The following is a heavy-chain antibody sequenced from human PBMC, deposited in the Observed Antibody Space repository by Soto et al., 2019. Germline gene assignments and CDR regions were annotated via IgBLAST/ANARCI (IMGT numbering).Heavy chain of an antibody. CDR2: IYPGDSDT. CDR3: ADGGEWSFNFDY. CDR1: GCSFTSYW. D-gene: IGHD2-8*01. V-gene: IGHV5-51*01. Sequence: PGESLTISCKGSGCSFTSYWIGWLRQMPGKGLEWMGIIYPGDSDTRYSPSFQGQVTISRDNSKNTLYLQMNSLRAEDTAVYYCADGGEWSFNFDYWGQGTLVTVSS. J-gene: IGHJ4*02.